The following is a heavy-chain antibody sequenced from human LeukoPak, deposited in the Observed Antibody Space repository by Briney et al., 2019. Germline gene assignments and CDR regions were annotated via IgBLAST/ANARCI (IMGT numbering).Heavy chain of an antibody. Sequence: GGSLRLSCTASVFTFSTYEMNCVRQAPGEGLEGVSYISSSGSTIYYADSVKGRFTISRDNSKNTLYLQMNSLRAEDTAVYYCARAGGGEMATNAFDIWGHGKMVTVSS. V-gene: IGHV3-48*03. CDR1: VFTFSTYE. D-gene: IGHD5-24*01. CDR2: ISSSGSTI. J-gene: IGHJ3*02. CDR3: ARAGGGEMATNAFDI.